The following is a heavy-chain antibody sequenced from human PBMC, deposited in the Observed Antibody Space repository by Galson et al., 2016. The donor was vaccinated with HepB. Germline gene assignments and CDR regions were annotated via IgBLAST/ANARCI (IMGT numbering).Heavy chain of an antibody. CDR2: FDPESGER. D-gene: IGHD2-2*01. CDR3: ATYPAANAGGADIEIVPGGLGMPLDI. J-gene: IGHJ3*02. Sequence: SVKVSCKVSGNIVTEISMHWVRQAPGKGLEWMGGFDPESGERFYTQNFQGRATMTEDTSTDTAYMELSSLRSEDTAMYYCATYPAANAGGADIEIVPGGLGMPLDIWGQGTMVTVSS. CDR1: GNIVTEIS. V-gene: IGHV1-24*01.